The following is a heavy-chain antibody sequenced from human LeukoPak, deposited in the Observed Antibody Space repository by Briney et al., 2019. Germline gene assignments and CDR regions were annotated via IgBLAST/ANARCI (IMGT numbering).Heavy chain of an antibody. J-gene: IGHJ4*02. D-gene: IGHD3-22*01. Sequence: GGSLRLSCAASGFTFNNYAIHWVRQAPGKGLEWVAVTSYDGRHKYYADSVKGRFTISRDNSKNTLYLQMNSLRAEDTAVYYCARDLYDSSGYGLFDYWGQGTLVTVSS. CDR1: GFTFNNYA. CDR3: ARDLYDSSGYGLFDY. V-gene: IGHV3-30*04. CDR2: TSYDGRHK.